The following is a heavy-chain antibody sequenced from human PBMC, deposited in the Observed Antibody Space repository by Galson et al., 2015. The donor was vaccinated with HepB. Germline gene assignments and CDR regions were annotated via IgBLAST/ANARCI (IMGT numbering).Heavy chain of an antibody. CDR3: ARYDFWSGYHYYYYGMDV. D-gene: IGHD3-3*01. CDR2: IIPIFGTA. J-gene: IGHJ6*02. V-gene: IGHV1-69*13. CDR1: GGTFSSYA. Sequence: SVKVSCKASGGTFSSYAISWVRQAPGQGLEWMGGIIPIFGTANYAQKFQGRVTIAADESTSTAYMELSSLRSEDTAVYYCARYDFWSGYHYYYYGMDVWGQGTTVTVSS.